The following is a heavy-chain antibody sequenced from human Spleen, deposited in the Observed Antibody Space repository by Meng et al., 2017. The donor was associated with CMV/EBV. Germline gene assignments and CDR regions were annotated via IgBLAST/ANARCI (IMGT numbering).Heavy chain of an antibody. CDR2: MNPNSANT. D-gene: IGHD6-13*01. Sequence: AFAAYYVHWVRQAPGQGLEWMGWMNPNSANTDYAQKFQGRVTMTRNTSISTAYMELSSLRSEDTAVYYCARGQRKQQLVKASNWFDPWGQGTLVTVSS. J-gene: IGHJ5*02. V-gene: IGHV1-8*02. CDR1: AFAAYY. CDR3: ARGQRKQQLVKASNWFDP.